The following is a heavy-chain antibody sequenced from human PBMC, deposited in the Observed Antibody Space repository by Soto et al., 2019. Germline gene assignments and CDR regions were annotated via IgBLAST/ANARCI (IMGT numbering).Heavy chain of an antibody. J-gene: IGHJ4*02. V-gene: IGHV1-69*01. D-gene: IGHD3-22*01. CDR2: IIPIFGTA. CDR1: GGTFSRHA. Sequence: QVQLVQSGAEVRNPGSSVKVSCKASGGTFSRHAISWVRQAPGQDLEWMGGIIPIFGTANHAQKFQGRVTIIADESTSTVYMELSSLRSEDTAMYYCARGWGYDSNDYYYAYWGQGTLVIVSS. CDR3: ARGWGYDSNDYYYAY.